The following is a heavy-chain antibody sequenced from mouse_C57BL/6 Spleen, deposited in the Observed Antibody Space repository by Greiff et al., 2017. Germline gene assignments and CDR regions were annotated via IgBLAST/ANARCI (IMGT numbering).Heavy chain of an antibody. J-gene: IGHJ2*01. D-gene: IGHD3-1*01. CDR1: GYTFTSYW. Sequence: QVQLKQSGAELVMPGASVKLSCKASGYTFTSYWMHWVKQRPGQGLEWIGEIDPSDSYTNYNQKFKGKSTLTVDKSSSTAYMQLSSLTSEDSAVYYCARSGGLGPYFDYWGQGTTLTVSS. CDR2: IDPSDSYT. CDR3: ARSGGLGPYFDY. V-gene: IGHV1-69*01.